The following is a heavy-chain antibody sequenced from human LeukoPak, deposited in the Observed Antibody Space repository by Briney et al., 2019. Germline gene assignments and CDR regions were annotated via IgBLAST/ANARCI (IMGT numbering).Heavy chain of an antibody. V-gene: IGHV4-59*01. CDR1: GGSISSYY. D-gene: IGHD3-3*01. J-gene: IGHJ6*03. CDR3: AISRTKYYDFWSAQTRYYYYMDV. Sequence: SETPSLTCTVSGGSISSYYWRWIRQPPGKGLEWIGDIYYSGRNNYNPSLKSRVTISVDTSKNQFSLKLSSVTAADTAVYYCAISRTKYYDFWSAQTRYYYYMDVWGKGTTVTVSS. CDR2: IYYSGRN.